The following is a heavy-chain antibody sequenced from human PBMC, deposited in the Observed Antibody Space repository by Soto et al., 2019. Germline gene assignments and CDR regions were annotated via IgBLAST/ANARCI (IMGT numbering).Heavy chain of an antibody. CDR2: IYYSRST. CDR3: ARGVARYFGAYYYYMDV. J-gene: IGHJ6*03. CDR1: GGSISSGGYY. D-gene: IGHD3-9*01. V-gene: IGHV4-31*03. Sequence: SETLSLTCTVSGGSISSGGYYWSWIRQHPGKGLEWIGYIYYSRSTYYNPSLKSRVTISVDTSKNQFSLKLSSVTAADTAVYYCARGVARYFGAYYYYMDVWGKGTTVTVSS.